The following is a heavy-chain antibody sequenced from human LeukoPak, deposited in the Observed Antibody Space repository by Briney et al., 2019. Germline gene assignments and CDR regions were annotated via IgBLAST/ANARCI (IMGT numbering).Heavy chain of an antibody. J-gene: IGHJ5*02. CDR1: GYTFTSYG. CDR3: ARVGYCSGGSCFTRWFDP. V-gene: IGHV1-18*01. Sequence: GASVKVSCKASGYTFTSYGISWVRQAPGQRLEWMGWISAYNDNTKYAQNLQGRVTMTRDTSTSTAYMELRSLRSDDTAVYYCARVGYCSGGSCFTRWFDPWGQGTLVTVSS. D-gene: IGHD2-15*01. CDR2: ISAYNDNT.